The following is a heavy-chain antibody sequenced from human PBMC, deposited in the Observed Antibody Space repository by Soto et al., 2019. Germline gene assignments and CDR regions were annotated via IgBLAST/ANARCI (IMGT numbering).Heavy chain of an antibody. D-gene: IGHD3-22*01. Sequence: SESLSLTCTVPGASISSYYLSWIRQPPGKGLEWIGYIDFRGTTNYNTSLKSRVTMSADTSKNQFSLKLNSVTAADTAVYYCARMNYYDTSGYPFDYWGQGMMVTVS. CDR3: ARMNYYDTSGYPFDY. CDR1: GASISSYY. V-gene: IGHV4-59*01. CDR2: IDFRGTT. J-gene: IGHJ4*02.